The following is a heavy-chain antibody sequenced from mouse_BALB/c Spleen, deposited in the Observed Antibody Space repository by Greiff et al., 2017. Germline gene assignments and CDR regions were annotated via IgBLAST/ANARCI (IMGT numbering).Heavy chain of an antibody. CDR2: IWAGGST. Sequence: VQLQQSGPGLVAPSQSLSITCTVSGFSLTSYGVHWVRQPPGKGLEWLGVIWAGGSTNYNSALMSRLSISKDNSKSQVFLKMNSLQTDDTAMYYCARLDGYYEAYWGQGTLVTVSA. V-gene: IGHV2-9*02. CDR3: ARLDGYYEAY. D-gene: IGHD2-3*01. CDR1: GFSLTSYG. J-gene: IGHJ3*01.